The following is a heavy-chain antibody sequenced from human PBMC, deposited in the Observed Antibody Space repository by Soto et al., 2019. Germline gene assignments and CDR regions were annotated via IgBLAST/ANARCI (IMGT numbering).Heavy chain of an antibody. J-gene: IGHJ4*02. D-gene: IGHD6-19*01. CDR3: ARAGPTAVADPFDY. V-gene: IGHV6-1*01. CDR2: TYYRSKWYN. CDR1: GDSVSSNSAA. Sequence: QTLSLTCAISGDSVSSNSAAWNWIRQSPSRGLEWLGRTYYRSKWYNDYAVSVKSRITINPDTSKNQFSMQLNSVTPEDTAVYYCARAGPTAVADPFDYWGQGTLVTVSS.